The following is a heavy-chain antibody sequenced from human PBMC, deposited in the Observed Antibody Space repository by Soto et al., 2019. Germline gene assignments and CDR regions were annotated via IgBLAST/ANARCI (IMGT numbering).Heavy chain of an antibody. CDR3: TTEAYDNSGSLAFDI. CDR2: IFHTGTT. D-gene: IGHD3-22*01. Sequence: SETMSLDDSGAGRESTSHYYRWIRQPPGKGLEWIGYIFHTGTTSYNPSLKSRVTLSVDTSQSQFSLKLNSVTAADTAVYYCTTEAYDNSGSLAFDIWGPGTLVTVS. V-gene: IGHV4-59*08. CDR1: GRESTSHY. J-gene: IGHJ3*02.